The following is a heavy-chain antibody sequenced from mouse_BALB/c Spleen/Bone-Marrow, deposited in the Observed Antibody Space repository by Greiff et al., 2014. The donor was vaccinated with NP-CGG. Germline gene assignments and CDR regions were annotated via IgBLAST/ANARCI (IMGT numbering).Heavy chain of an antibody. V-gene: IGHV1-80*01. CDR2: IYPGDGDT. Sequence: ESGAELVRPGSSVKISCKASGYAFSSYWMNWVKQRPGQGLEWIGQIYPGDGDTNYNGNFKDKATLTTDKSSTTAYMQLSSLTSEDSAVYFCARGGRLTGYYFDYWGQGTTLTVSS. CDR3: ARGGRLTGYYFDY. CDR1: GYAFSSYW. J-gene: IGHJ2*01. D-gene: IGHD4-1*01.